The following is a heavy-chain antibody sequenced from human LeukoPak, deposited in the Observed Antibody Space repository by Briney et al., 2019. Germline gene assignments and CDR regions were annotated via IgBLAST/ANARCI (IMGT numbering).Heavy chain of an antibody. D-gene: IGHD6-19*01. J-gene: IGHJ3*02. CDR1: GFTFSSYA. CDR2: ISGSGGST. CDR3: AKDFPVAGSLYGAFDI. Sequence: GGSLRLSCAASGFTFSSYAMSWVRQAPGKGLEWVSAISGSGGSTYYADSVKGRFTISRDNSKNTPYLQMNSLRAEDTAVYYCAKDFPVAGSLYGAFDIWGQGTMVTVSS. V-gene: IGHV3-23*01.